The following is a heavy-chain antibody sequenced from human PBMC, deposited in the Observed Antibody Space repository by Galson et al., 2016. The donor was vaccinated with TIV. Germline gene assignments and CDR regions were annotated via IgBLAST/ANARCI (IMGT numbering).Heavy chain of an antibody. V-gene: IGHV4-34*01. CDR3: ARGGPNIVIVPAAGYFDS. Sequence: LVKPTQTLSLTCALSGESLSGYHWTWIRQAPGKGLEWIGEVSHRGRTNYNPSLESRVTISLVTSKNEFALKLTSVTAADTAVYYCARGGPNIVIVPAAGYFDSWGQGALVTVSS. CDR1: GESLSGYH. J-gene: IGHJ4*02. CDR2: VSHRGRT. D-gene: IGHD2-2*01.